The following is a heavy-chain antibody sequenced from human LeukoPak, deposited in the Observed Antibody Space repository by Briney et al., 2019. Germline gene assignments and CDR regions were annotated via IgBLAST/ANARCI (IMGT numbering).Heavy chain of an antibody. CDR2: INHSGTT. V-gene: IGHV4-34*01. CDR3: ARVSIYDSSGYYREYFDY. J-gene: IGHJ4*02. CDR1: GGSFSDYH. D-gene: IGHD3-22*01. Sequence: SETLSLTCAVYGGSFSDYHWSWIRQPPGKGLEWIGEINHSGTTKYNPSLKSRVTISVDTSKNQFSLKLSSVTAADTAVYYCARVSIYDSSGYYREYFDYWGQGTLVTVSS.